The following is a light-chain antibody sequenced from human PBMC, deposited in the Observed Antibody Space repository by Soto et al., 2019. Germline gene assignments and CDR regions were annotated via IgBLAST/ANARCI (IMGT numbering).Light chain of an antibody. CDR1: QSVGTF. V-gene: IGKV3-11*01. J-gene: IGKJ3*01. CDR2: DTS. CDR3: QQRSNGPLS. Sequence: EVVLTQSPATLSLSPWDRAALSCRAIQSVGTFLGWYQQKPGQVPRLLIYDTSKRATGIPARFSGSGSGTDSFLTISSLAPEDIAVYYCQQRSNGPLSFGPGPKVDIK.